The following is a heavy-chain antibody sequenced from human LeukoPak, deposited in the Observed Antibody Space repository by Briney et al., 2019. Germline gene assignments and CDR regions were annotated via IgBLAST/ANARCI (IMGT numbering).Heavy chain of an antibody. D-gene: IGHD6-19*01. V-gene: IGHV5-51*01. CDR3: ARRRVAGTHYFRERLYDGFDI. J-gene: IGHJ3*02. Sequence: GESLKISCKGSGYSFTSYWIGWVRQMPGKGLEWMGIIYPGDSDTRYSPSFQGQVTISADKSISTAYLQWSSLKASDTAMYYCARRRVAGTHYFRERLYDGFDIWGQGTMVTVSS. CDR2: IYPGDSDT. CDR1: GYSFTSYW.